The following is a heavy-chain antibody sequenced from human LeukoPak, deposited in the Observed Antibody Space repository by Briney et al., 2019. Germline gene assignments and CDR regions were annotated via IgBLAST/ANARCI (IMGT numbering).Heavy chain of an antibody. CDR1: GFTFNNYA. D-gene: IGHD3-10*01. J-gene: IGHJ6*03. Sequence: GGSLRLSCAASGFTFNNYAMNWVRQAPGKGLEWVSSISSSSIYIYYADSVKGRFTISRDNAKNSLYLQMNSLRAEDTAVYYCAKDLIPLYGSGSWEYYYYYYYMDVWGKGTTVTISS. CDR3: AKDLIPLYGSGSWEYYYYYYYMDV. V-gene: IGHV3-21*04. CDR2: ISSSSIYI.